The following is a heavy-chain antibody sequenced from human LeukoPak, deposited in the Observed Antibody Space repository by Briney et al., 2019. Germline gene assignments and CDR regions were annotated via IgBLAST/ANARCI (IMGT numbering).Heavy chain of an antibody. CDR2: IYYSGST. Sequence: PSQTLSLTRTVSGGSISSGGYYWSWIRQHPGKGLEWIGYIYYSGSTNYNPSLKSRVTISVDTSKNQFSLKLSSVTAADTAVYYCASGYYYDSSGLNYWGQGTLVTVSS. V-gene: IGHV4-31*03. J-gene: IGHJ4*02. CDR3: ASGYYYDSSGLNY. CDR1: GGSISSGGYY. D-gene: IGHD3-22*01.